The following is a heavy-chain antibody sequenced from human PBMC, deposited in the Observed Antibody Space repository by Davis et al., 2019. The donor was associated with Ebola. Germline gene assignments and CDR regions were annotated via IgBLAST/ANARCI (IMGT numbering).Heavy chain of an antibody. CDR2: IKSKTDGGTT. Sequence: GESLKISCAASGFTFSNAWMSWVRQAPGKGLEWVGRIKSKTDGGTTDYAAHVKGRFTISRDDSKDTLYLQMNSLKADDTAVYYCATDLLDSWGQGTLVTVSS. CDR1: GFTFSNAW. J-gene: IGHJ4*02. CDR3: ATDLLDS. V-gene: IGHV3-15*01.